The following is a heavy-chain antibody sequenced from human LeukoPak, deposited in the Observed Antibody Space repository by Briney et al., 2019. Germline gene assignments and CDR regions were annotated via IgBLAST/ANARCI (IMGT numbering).Heavy chain of an antibody. CDR3: ARGRPRQLVRFNWFDP. Sequence: SETLSLTCAVYGGSFSGYYWSWIRQPPGKGLEWIGEINHSGSTNYNPSLKSRVTISVDTSKNQFSLKLSSETAADTAVYYCARGRPRQLVRFNWFDPWGQGTLVTVSS. J-gene: IGHJ5*02. CDR2: INHSGST. CDR1: GGSFSGYY. V-gene: IGHV4-34*01. D-gene: IGHD6-6*01.